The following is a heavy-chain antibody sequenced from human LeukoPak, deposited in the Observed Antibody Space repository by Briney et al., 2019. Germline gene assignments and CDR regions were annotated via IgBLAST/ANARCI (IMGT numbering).Heavy chain of an antibody. CDR1: GFTFSNAW. D-gene: IGHD3-22*01. CDR2: IKSKTDGGTT. V-gene: IGHV3-15*01. CDR3: TTDRGRISTILIAY. Sequence: KTGGSLRLSCAASGFTFSNAWMSWVRQAPGKGLEWVGRIKSKTDGGTTDYAAPVKGRFSISRDDSQSTVYLQMNSLKTEDTAVYYCTTDRGRISTILIAYWGQGTLVTVSS. J-gene: IGHJ4*02.